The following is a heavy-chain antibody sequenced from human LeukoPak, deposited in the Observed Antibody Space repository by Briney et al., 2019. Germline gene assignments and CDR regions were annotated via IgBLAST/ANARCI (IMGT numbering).Heavy chain of an antibody. CDR3: ARAKLGYYLYY. D-gene: IGHD6-6*01. CDR2: IYSGDST. CDR1: GFTVSSNY. Sequence: GGSLRLSCAASGFTVSSNYMIWVCQAPGKGLEWVSVIYSGDSTYYADSVKGRFTISRDNSKNTLYLQMNSLRADDTAVYYCARAKLGYYLYYWGPGTLVTVSS. V-gene: IGHV3-53*01. J-gene: IGHJ4*02.